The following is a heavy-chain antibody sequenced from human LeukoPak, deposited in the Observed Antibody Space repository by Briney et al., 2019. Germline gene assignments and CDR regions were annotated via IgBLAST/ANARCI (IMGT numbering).Heavy chain of an antibody. J-gene: IGHJ2*01. Sequence: SETLSLTCTVSGDSISTYYWSWIRQPPGKGLEWIGYVYYSRSTNYNPSLKSRVTISADTSKNQFSLKVTSVTAADTAVYYCERVADQNWYFDLWGRGTLVTVSS. CDR2: VYYSRST. CDR1: GDSISTYY. CDR3: ERVADQNWYFDL. V-gene: IGHV4-59*01.